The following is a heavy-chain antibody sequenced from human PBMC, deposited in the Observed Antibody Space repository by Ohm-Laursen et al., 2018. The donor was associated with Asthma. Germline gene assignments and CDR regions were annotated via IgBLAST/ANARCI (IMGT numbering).Heavy chain of an antibody. CDR1: GYTFTSYG. V-gene: IGHV1-8*02. J-gene: IGHJ2*01. D-gene: IGHD4-17*01. CDR2: MNPNSGKT. CDR3: ARPFKTHDHGDYRDFWYFDL. Sequence: SSVKVSCKASGYTFTSYGISWVRQAPGQGLEWMGWMNPNSGKTGYAQKFQGRVIMTRNTAISTAYMEQSSLKSEDTAVYYCARPFKTHDHGDYRDFWYFDLWGRGTLVTVSS.